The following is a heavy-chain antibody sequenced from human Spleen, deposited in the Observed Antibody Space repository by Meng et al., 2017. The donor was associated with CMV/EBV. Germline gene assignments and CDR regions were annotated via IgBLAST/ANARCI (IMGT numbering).Heavy chain of an antibody. CDR1: GFTFTTFS. CDR3: AREGYTLGRFGAFDI. V-gene: IGHV3-30*04. CDR2: ISYDGNDK. D-gene: IGHD2-2*02. J-gene: IGHJ3*02. Sequence: GGSLRLSCAASGFTFTTFSVHWVRQAPGKGREWVADISYDGNDKYYADSVKGRFTISRDNSKNTLYLQMNGLRAEDSAVYFCAREGYTLGRFGAFDIWGQGTMVTVSS.